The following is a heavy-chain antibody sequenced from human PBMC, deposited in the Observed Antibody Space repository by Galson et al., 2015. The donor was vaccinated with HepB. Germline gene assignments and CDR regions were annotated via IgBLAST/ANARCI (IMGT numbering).Heavy chain of an antibody. CDR1: GFTFSRHG. J-gene: IGHJ5*02. Sequence: SLRLSCAASGFTFSRHGMNWVRQAPGKGLEWVAGTWYDGTQKNYADSVKGRFTISRDDSKSTLYLQMNGLRAEDTAIYYCATGFKLAGAAWGQGTLVTVSS. V-gene: IGHV3-33*01. CDR2: TWYDGTQK. D-gene: IGHD6-19*01. CDR3: ATGFKLAGAA.